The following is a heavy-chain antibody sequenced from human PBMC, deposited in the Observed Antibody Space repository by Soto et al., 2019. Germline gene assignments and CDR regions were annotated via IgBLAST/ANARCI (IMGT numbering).Heavy chain of an antibody. CDR3: AKAPVLRFLEWFPLTADV. Sequence: LSYRVAGFTCSDHGRHWVIQAPGKGLEWVAVISYDGSNKYYADSVKGRFTISRDNSKNTLYLQMNSLRAEDTAVYYCAKAPVLRFLEWFPLTADVLVQGTTVTVSS. CDR1: GFTCSDHG. CDR2: ISYDGSNK. J-gene: IGHJ6*02. D-gene: IGHD3-3*01. V-gene: IGHV3-30*18.